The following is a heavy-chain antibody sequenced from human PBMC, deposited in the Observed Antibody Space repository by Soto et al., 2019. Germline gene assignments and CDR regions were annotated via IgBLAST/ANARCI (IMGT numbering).Heavy chain of an antibody. V-gene: IGHV3-23*01. CDR2: ISGSGGST. CDR1: GFTFSSYA. Sequence: GGSLRLSCAASGFTFSSYAMSWVRQAPGKGLKWVSAISGSGGSTYYADSVKGRFTISRDNSKNTLYLQMDSLRPEDTAVYYCAKEIAVAGDLDYWGHGTLVTVSS. J-gene: IGHJ4*01. CDR3: AKEIAVAGDLDY. D-gene: IGHD6-19*01.